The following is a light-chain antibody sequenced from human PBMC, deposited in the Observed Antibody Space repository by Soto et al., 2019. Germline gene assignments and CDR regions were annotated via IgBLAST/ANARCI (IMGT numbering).Light chain of an antibody. CDR2: GAS. Sequence: EVVLTQSPGTLSLSPGERATLSCRASQSVAANYLAWYQQKRGQAPRLLIYGASSRATGIPDRFSGSGSGTDFTLTISRLEPEDFSLYYCHQYEIAPLTFGRWTKVNI. V-gene: IGKV3-20*01. CDR3: HQYEIAPLT. CDR1: QSVAANY. J-gene: IGKJ3*01.